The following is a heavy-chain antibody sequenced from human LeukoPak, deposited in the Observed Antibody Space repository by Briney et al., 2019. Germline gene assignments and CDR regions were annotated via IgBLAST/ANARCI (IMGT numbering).Heavy chain of an antibody. J-gene: IGHJ4*02. CDR1: GYTFTSYA. D-gene: IGHD1-26*01. CDR3: ARDSGSGNNDY. V-gene: IGHV1-3*01. Sequence: GASVKVSCKASGYTFTSYAMHWVRQAPGQRLEWMGWINAGNGNTKYSQKFQGRVTITRDTSASTVYMELSSLRSEDAAVYYCARDSGSGNNDYWGQGTLVTVSS. CDR2: INAGNGNT.